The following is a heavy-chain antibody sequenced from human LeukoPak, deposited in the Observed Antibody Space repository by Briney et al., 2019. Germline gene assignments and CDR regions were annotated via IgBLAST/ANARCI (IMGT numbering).Heavy chain of an antibody. V-gene: IGHV4-39*07. J-gene: IGHJ4*02. CDR2: IYYSGST. CDR1: GGSISSSSYY. Sequence: SETLSLTCTVSGGSISSSSYYWGWFRQPPGKGLEWIGNIYYSGSTYYNPSLKSRVTISVDTSKNQFSLKLRSVTAADTAVYYCARVTGYVIEDYFDYWGQGTLVTVSS. CDR3: ARVTGYVIEDYFDY. D-gene: IGHD3-22*01.